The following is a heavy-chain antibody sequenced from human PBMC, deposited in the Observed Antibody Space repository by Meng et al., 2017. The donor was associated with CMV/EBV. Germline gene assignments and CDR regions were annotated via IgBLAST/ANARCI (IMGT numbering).Heavy chain of an antibody. Sequence: GESLKISCAASGFTFSSYWMSWVRQAPGKGLEWVANIKQDGSEKYYVDSVKGRFTISRDNAKNSLYLQMNSLRAEDTVVYYCARWNWVTTGFDYWGQGTLVTVSS. CDR2: IKQDGSEK. CDR1: GFTFSSYW. J-gene: IGHJ4*02. D-gene: IGHD4-11*01. CDR3: ARWNWVTTGFDY. V-gene: IGHV3-7*01.